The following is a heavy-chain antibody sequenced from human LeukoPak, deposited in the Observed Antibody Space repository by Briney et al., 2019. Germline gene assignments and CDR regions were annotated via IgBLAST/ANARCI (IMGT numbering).Heavy chain of an antibody. J-gene: IGHJ4*02. D-gene: IGHD1-26*01. CDR1: GINLSNYG. V-gene: IGHV3-23*01. CDR2: ISDSGRST. CDR3: AKRGVVIRVVLVGFHKEAYYFDS. Sequence: GGSLRLSCVVSGINLSNYGMSWVRQAPGKGLEWVAGISDSGRSTYYANSVKGRFTISRDNPKNTLYLQMNSLRAEDTAVYFCAKRGVVIRVVLVGFHKEAYYFDSWGQGALVTVSS.